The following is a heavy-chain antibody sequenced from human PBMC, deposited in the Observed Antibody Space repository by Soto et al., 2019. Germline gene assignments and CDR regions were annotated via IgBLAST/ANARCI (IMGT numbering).Heavy chain of an antibody. CDR3: ARDGSPDALDI. J-gene: IGHJ3*02. D-gene: IGHD1-26*01. Sequence: GGSLRLSCAASGFTVSSNYMTWVRQAPGKGLEWVSVIYSGGTIDYADSVKGRFTISRDNSKNTLYLQMNSLRAEDTAVYYCARDGSPDALDIWGQGTMVTVSS. V-gene: IGHV3-66*01. CDR2: IYSGGTI. CDR1: GFTVSSNY.